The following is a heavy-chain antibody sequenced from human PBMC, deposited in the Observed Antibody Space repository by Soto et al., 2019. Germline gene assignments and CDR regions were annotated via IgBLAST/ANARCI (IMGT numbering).Heavy chain of an antibody. CDR1: GGCLSSSNW. CDR2: LFYSGRT. Sequence: SETLSLTCAVSGGCLSSSNWWRWLRQPPGQTLEWLGELFYSGRTRYNPSLRSRVTISADQSNNAFSLRLTSVTAADTAMYYCVRHGGVSYCHDDWGQGVLVTVSS. J-gene: IGHJ4*02. V-gene: IGHV4-4*02. D-gene: IGHD1-26*01. CDR3: VRHGGVSYCHDD.